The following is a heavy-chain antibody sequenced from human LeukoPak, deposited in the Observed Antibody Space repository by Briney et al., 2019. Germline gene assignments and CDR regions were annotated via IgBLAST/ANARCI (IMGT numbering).Heavy chain of an antibody. CDR3: AIMHGYYDGSGFWVQ. Sequence: GGSLRLSCAASGFTFSSYAMSWVRQAPGKGLEWVSFISPSGDRTSNADSVEGRFTISRDSTRNTLYLQMNSLRDEDTGVYYCAIMHGYYDGSGFWVQWGQGTLVTVSS. V-gene: IGHV3-23*01. J-gene: IGHJ4*02. CDR1: GFTFSSYA. D-gene: IGHD3-22*01. CDR2: ISPSGDRT.